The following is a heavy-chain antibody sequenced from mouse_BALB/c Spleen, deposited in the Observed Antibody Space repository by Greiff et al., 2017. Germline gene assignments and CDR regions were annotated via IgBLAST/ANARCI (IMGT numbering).Heavy chain of an antibody. CDR1: GYTFSSYW. D-gene: IGHD2-4*01. J-gene: IGHJ3*01. Sequence: QVQLQQSGAELMKPGASVKISCKATGYTFSSYWIEWVKQRPGHGLEWIGEILPGSGSTNYNEKFKGKATFTADTSSNTAYMQLSSLTSEDSAVYYCARDKYDYDWFAYWGQGTLVTVSA. V-gene: IGHV1-9*01. CDR3: ARDKYDYDWFAY. CDR2: ILPGSGST.